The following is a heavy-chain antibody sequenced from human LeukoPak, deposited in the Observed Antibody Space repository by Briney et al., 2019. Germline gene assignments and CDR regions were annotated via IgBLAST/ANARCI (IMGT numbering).Heavy chain of an antibody. CDR2: INPSGGST. V-gene: IGHV1-46*01. D-gene: IGHD3-16*01. Sequence: GASVKVSCEASGYTFTSYYMHWVRQAPGQGLEWMGIINPSGGSTSYAQKFQGRVTMTRDMSTSTVYMELSSLRSEDTAVYYCASSVGGGSAMDVWGKGTTVTVSS. CDR1: GYTFTSYY. CDR3: ASSVGGGSAMDV. J-gene: IGHJ6*03.